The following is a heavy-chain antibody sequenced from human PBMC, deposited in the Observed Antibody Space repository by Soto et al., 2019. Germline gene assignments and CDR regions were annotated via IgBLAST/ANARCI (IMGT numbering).Heavy chain of an antibody. V-gene: IGHV3-53*02. CDR2: IYSGGST. D-gene: IGHD6-19*01. CDR3: ARSSGWYCFDY. Sequence: EVQLVETRGGLIQPGGALRLSCAAAGFTDSRNYMTWVRQAPGKGLEWVSVIYSGGSTYYADSVKGRFSISRDNSRDTLYLQMNSLRAEDTAVYYRARSSGWYCFDYWGQGTLVTVSS. CDR1: GFTDSRNY. J-gene: IGHJ4*02.